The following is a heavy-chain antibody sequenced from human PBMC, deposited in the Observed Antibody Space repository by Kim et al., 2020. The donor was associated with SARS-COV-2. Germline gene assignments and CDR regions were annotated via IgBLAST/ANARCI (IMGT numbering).Heavy chain of an antibody. CDR1: GGSFSGYY. CDR3: ARARYSSGWYEGWFDP. V-gene: IGHV4-34*01. D-gene: IGHD6-19*01. Sequence: SETLSLTCAVYGGSFSGYYWSWIRQPPGKGLEWIGEINHSGSTNYNPSLKSRVTISVDTSKNQFSLKLSSVTAADTAVYYCARARYSSGWYEGWFDPWG. J-gene: IGHJ5*02. CDR2: INHSGST.